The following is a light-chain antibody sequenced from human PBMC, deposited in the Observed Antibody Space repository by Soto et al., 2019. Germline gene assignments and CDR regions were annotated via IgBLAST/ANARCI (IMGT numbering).Light chain of an antibody. V-gene: IGKV3-20*01. CDR2: GAS. CDR3: QQYGSSHLT. CDR1: QSVSSSY. J-gene: IGKJ4*01. Sequence: IVWTQSPGTLSLPPGERATLSWRASQSVSSSYLAWYQQKPGQAPRLLIYGASSRATGIPDRFSGSGSGTDFTLTISRLEPEDFAVYYCQQYGSSHLTFGGGTRWIS.